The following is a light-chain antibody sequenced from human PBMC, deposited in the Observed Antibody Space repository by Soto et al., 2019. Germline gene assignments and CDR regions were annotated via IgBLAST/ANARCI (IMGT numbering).Light chain of an antibody. V-gene: IGLV2-8*01. J-gene: IGLJ1*01. CDR1: SSDVGGYNY. CDR3: SSYAGSNYV. Sequence: QSVLTKTPSASESPGQSVTISCTGTSSDVGGYNYVSWYQQHPGKAPKLMIYEVSKRPSGVPDRFSGSKSGNTASLTVSGLQAEDEADYYCSSYAGSNYVFGTGTKVTVL. CDR2: EVS.